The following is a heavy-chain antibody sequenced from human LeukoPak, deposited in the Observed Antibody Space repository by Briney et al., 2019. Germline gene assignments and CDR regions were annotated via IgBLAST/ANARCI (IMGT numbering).Heavy chain of an antibody. CDR3: ARVIGYCSSTSCFGYFDY. CDR1: GGSFSDYY. V-gene: IGHV4-59*08. CDR2: IYYSGST. J-gene: IGHJ4*02. Sequence: SETLSLTCAVYGGSFSDYYWSWIRQPPGKGLEWVGYIYYSGSTNYNPSLKSRVTTSVDTSKNQLSLKLSSVTAADTAVYYCARVIGYCSSTSCFGYFDYWGQGTLVTVSS. D-gene: IGHD2-2*01.